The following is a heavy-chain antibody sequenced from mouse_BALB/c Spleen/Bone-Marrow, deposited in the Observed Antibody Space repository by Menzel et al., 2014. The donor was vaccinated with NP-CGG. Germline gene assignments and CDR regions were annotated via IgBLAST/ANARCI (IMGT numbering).Heavy chain of an antibody. J-gene: IGHJ3*01. D-gene: IGHD1-2*01. CDR2: INPASSTI. V-gene: IGHV4-1*02. CDR3: AKNYYYGYVAY. Sequence: EVQLVESGGGLVQPGGSLKLSCAASGFDFSRYWMTWVRQAPGKGLEWIGEINPASSTINYTPSLKDKFIISRDNAKNTLYLQMSKVRSEDTARYYCAKNYYYGYVAYWGQGTLVTASA. CDR1: GFDFSRYW.